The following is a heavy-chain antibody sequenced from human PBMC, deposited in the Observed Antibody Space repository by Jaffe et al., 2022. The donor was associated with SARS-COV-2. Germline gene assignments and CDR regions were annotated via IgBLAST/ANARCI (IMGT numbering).Heavy chain of an antibody. J-gene: IGHJ4*02. D-gene: IGHD5-18*01. Sequence: QVQLQESGPGLVKPSETLSLTCTVSGDSFSGYYWSWIRQFSGKGLEWIAYVSYSGSTYFNPSLKSRVAISVDTSKNQVSLKLSSVTAADAAVYYCAKVGGYTYGPIGSYFDSWGQGTLVTVSS. V-gene: IGHV4-59*01. CDR1: GDSFSGYY. CDR3: AKVGGYTYGPIGSYFDS. CDR2: VSYSGST.